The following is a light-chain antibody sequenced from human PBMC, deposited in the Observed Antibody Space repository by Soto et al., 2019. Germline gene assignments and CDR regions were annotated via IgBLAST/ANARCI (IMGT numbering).Light chain of an antibody. CDR3: QQYHWAPDT. J-gene: IGKJ5*01. CDR2: GAS. Sequence: EIVMTQSPATLSMSPGERVILSCRASQSVSSNLAWYQQSPGQAPRLIIYGASNRAAGIPDRSSGSGSGTDFTLTVSRLEPEDFAMYYCQQYHWAPDTFGQGTRLEIK. V-gene: IGKV3-20*01. CDR1: QSVSSN.